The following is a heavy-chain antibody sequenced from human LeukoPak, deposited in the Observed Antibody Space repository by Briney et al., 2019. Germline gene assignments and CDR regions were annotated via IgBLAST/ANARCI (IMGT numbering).Heavy chain of an antibody. CDR1: GFTFRSHS. CDR2: ISDNGGST. CDR3: ARGYSDSSAYRPVDS. D-gene: IGHD3-22*01. J-gene: IGHJ4*02. Sequence: GGSLRLSCSASGFTFRSHSMHWVRQAPGKGLEYVSGISDNGGSTNYADSLKGRFTISRDNSKKMLFLQVSGLRAEDTAVYYCARGYSDSSAYRPVDSWGQGTLVTVSS. V-gene: IGHV3-64D*09.